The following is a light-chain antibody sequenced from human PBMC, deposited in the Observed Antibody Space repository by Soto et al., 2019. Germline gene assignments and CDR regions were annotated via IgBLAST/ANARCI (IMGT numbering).Light chain of an antibody. Sequence: IVLTQSPGTLSLSPGERATLSCRASQTVSNNFLAWYQEKPGRGPRLLIYGASTRATGIPDRFSGSGSGTDFTLTISRLDPEDFAVYYCRQYGRSLEFAVGGGTPVEIK. J-gene: IGKJ4*01. CDR3: RQYGRSLEFA. CDR1: QTVSNNF. V-gene: IGKV3-20*01. CDR2: GAS.